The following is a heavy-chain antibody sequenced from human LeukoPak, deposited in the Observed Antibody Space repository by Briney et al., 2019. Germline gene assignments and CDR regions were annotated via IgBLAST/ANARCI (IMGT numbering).Heavy chain of an antibody. CDR3: ARVPDNYGDYAGSDY. V-gene: IGHV4-59*01. CDR2: IYYSGST. D-gene: IGHD4-17*01. Sequence: SETLSLTCTVSGGSISSYYWSWIRQPPGKGLEGIGYIYYSGSTNYNPPLKSRVTISVDTSKNQFSLKLSSVTAADTAVYYCARVPDNYGDYAGSDYWGKGTLVTVSS. CDR1: GGSISSYY. J-gene: IGHJ4*02.